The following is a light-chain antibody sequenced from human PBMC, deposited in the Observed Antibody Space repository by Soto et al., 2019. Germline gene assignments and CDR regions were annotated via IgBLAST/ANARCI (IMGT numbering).Light chain of an antibody. CDR3: RSYEGNYLLV. CDR1: SSDVGGYTY. Sequence: QSALTQPRSVSGSPGQSVTISCTGTSSDVGGYTYVSWYQQHPGIAPKLMIYGVDKRPSGVPDRFSGSKSGNTASLTISGLQAEDEADYYCRSYEGNYLLVFGTGTQLTVL. J-gene: IGLJ6*01. CDR2: GVD. V-gene: IGLV2-11*01.